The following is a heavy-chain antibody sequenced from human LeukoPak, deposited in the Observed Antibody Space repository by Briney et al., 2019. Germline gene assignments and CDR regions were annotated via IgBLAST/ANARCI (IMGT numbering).Heavy chain of an antibody. CDR3: AKKFRSYYDSSGDPGNWFDS. Sequence: GGSLRLSCAASGFSFDDFAMHWVRQVPGKGLEWVSIISWDGNTKYYADSVKGRFTISRENNRNFVYLQMNGLRTEDTAFYYCAKKFRSYYDSSGDPGNWFDSWGQGTLVTVSS. J-gene: IGHJ5*01. CDR1: GFSFDDFA. D-gene: IGHD3-22*01. V-gene: IGHV3-43D*04. CDR2: ISWDGNTK.